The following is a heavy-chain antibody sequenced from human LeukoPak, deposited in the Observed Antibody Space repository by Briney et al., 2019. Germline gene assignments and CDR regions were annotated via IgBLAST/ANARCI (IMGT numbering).Heavy chain of an antibody. CDR3: AKGAYYYYMDV. CDR1: GFTFSSYS. Sequence: PGGSLRLSCAASGFTFSSYSMYWVRQAPGKGLEYVSAIYSDGGSTYYADSVKGRFTISRDNSKNTLYLQMGSLRAEDMAVYYCAKGAYYYYMDVWGKGTTVTVSS. CDR2: IYSDGGST. D-gene: IGHD3-16*01. J-gene: IGHJ6*03. V-gene: IGHV3-64*02.